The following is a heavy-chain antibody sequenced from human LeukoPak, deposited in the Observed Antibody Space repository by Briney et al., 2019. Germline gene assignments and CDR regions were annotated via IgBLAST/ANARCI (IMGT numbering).Heavy chain of an antibody. Sequence: GGSLRLSCAASGFTFSTYAMSWVCQAPGKGLEWVSGISISGGSAYYADSVKGRFTISRDNSKNTLYLQMNRLRAEDTAVYYCAKDRDLLFAHCWFDLWGQGILVTVSS. D-gene: IGHD3-10*01. J-gene: IGHJ5*02. CDR1: GFTFSTYA. CDR3: AKDRDLLFAHCWFDL. CDR2: ISISGGSA. V-gene: IGHV3-23*01.